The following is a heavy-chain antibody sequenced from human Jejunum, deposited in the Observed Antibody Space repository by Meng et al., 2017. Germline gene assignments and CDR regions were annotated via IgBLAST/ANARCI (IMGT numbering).Heavy chain of an antibody. J-gene: IGHJ4*02. CDR3: ARLPDYYDTSGYYG. Sequence: QITLKESGPTLVKPTQTLTLTCTFSGFSLSTSGVGVGWSRQPPGKALEWLAIIYWDDDKRYSPSLKSRLTITKDTSKNQVVLTMTNMDPGDTATYYCARLPDYYDTSGYYGWGQGTLVTVSS. CDR1: GFSLSTSGVG. CDR2: IYWDDDK. V-gene: IGHV2-5*02. D-gene: IGHD3-22*01.